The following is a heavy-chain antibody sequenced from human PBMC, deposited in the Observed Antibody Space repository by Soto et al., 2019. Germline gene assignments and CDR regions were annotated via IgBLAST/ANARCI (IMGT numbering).Heavy chain of an antibody. V-gene: IGHV3-23*01. Sequence: GGSLRLSCAASGFTFSSYAMSWVRQAPGKVLEWVSAISGSGGSTYYADSVKGRFTISRDNSKNTLYLQMNSLRAEDTAVYYCAKSLRRSNYYYMDVWGKGTTVNVSS. CDR2: ISGSGGST. J-gene: IGHJ6*03. CDR3: AKSLRRSNYYYMDV. CDR1: GFTFSSYA.